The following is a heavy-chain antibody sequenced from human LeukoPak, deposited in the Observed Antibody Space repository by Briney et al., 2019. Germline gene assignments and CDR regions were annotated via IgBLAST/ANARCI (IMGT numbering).Heavy chain of an antibody. V-gene: IGHV4-4*07. Sequence: SETLSLTCTVSGGPISSYYWSWIRQPAGKGLEWIVRIYTSGSTNYNPSLKSRVTISVDTSKNQFSLKLSSVTAADTAVYYCARWGSSSWYFDYWGQGTLVTVSS. CDR2: IYTSGST. CDR1: GGPISSYY. CDR3: ARWGSSSWYFDY. J-gene: IGHJ4*02. D-gene: IGHD6-13*01.